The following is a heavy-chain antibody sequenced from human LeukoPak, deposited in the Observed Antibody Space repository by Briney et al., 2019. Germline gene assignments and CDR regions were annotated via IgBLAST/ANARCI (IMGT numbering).Heavy chain of an antibody. V-gene: IGHV4-59*01. J-gene: IGHJ4*02. D-gene: IGHD3-10*01. Sequence: SETLSLTCTVSGGSISSYYWSWIRQPPGKGLEWIGYIYYSGSTNYNPSLKSRVTKPVDTSKNQFSLKLSSVTAADTAVYYCARVYGSGSYYPYWGQGTLVTVSS. CDR2: IYYSGST. CDR3: ARVYGSGSYYPY. CDR1: GGSISSYY.